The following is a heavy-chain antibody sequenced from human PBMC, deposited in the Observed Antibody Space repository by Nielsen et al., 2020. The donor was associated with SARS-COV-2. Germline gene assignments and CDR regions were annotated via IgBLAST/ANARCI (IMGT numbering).Heavy chain of an antibody. D-gene: IGHD6-19*01. J-gene: IGHJ6*02. CDR3: ARDGWYSSGWYRPYGMDV. CDR1: GFTFSDYY. CDR2: ISSSSSYT. Sequence: GGSLRLSCAASGFTFSDYYMSWIRQAPGKGLEWVSYISSSSSYTNYADSVKGRFTISRDNSKNTLYLQMNSLRAEDTAVYYCARDGWYSSGWYRPYGMDVWGQGTTVTVSS. V-gene: IGHV3-11*05.